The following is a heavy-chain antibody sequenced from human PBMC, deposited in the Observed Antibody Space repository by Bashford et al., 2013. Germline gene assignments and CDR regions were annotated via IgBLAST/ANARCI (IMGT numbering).Heavy chain of an antibody. J-gene: IGHJ4*02. CDR3: ARFRYVLRFLEGLFPGGVRPR. V-gene: IGHV5-51*01. CDR2: IYPGDSDT. D-gene: IGHD3-3*01. Sequence: GESLKISCRASGYNFTRSWIAWVRQMPGKGLEWMGSIYPGDSDTRYSPSFRGQVIISADKSVNTAFLPVERPGGLGHRRLYCARFRYVLRFLEGLFPGGVRPRGGQGTLVTVSS. CDR1: GYNFTRSW.